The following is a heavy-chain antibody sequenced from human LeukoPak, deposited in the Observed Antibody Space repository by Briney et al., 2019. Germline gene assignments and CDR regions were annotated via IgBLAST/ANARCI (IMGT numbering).Heavy chain of an antibody. D-gene: IGHD5/OR15-5a*01. Sequence: TSETLSLTCTVSCGSISPYYWSWIRQPPGKGLEWIGYIYYSGSTNYNPSLQSRVTMSVDTSKNQFSLKLTSVTAADTAVYYCARHGSTAFDYWGQGTLVTVSS. CDR2: IYYSGST. CDR1: CGSISPYY. V-gene: IGHV4-59*01. CDR3: ARHGSTAFDY. J-gene: IGHJ4*02.